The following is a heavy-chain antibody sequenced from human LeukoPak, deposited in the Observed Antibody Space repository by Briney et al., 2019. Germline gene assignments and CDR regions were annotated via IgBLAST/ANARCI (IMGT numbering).Heavy chain of an antibody. CDR3: ARPKRDKLRYFPQLAPGPRHYYYMDV. J-gene: IGHJ6*03. D-gene: IGHD3-9*01. CDR1: GGSISSSSYY. V-gene: IGHV4-39*07. Sequence: SETLSLTCTVSGGSISSSSYYWGWIRQPPGKGLEWIGSIYYSGSTYYNPSLKSRVTISVDTSKNQFSLKLSSVTAADTAVYYCARPKRDKLRYFPQLAPGPRHYYYMDVWGKGTTVTISS. CDR2: IYYSGST.